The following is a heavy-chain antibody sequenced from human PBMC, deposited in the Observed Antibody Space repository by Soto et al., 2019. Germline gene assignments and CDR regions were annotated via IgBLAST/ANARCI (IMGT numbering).Heavy chain of an antibody. CDR2: ISADGRDL. CDR1: GFTLGAYV. D-gene: IGHD2-21*02. Sequence: QVQLVESGGGVVQPGGSVRLSCTASGFTLGAYVMHWVRQAQGKGPEWVAAISADGRDLFYAASVEGRFTISRDNSKNTLSLQMNTLRAEDTALYFCAHSQERWRVVTSIYFDSWGQGTRVTVS. V-gene: IGHV3-30*03. J-gene: IGHJ4*02. CDR3: AHSQERWRVVTSIYFDS.